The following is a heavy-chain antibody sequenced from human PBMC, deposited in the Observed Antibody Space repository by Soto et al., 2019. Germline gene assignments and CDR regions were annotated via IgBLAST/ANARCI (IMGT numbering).Heavy chain of an antibody. D-gene: IGHD3-3*01. V-gene: IGHV4-39*01. Sequence: PSETLSLTCTVSGGSISSSSYYWGWIRQPPGKGLEWIGSIYYSGSTYYNPSLKSRVTISVDTSKNQFSLKLSSVTAADTAVYYCARQGGGRITIFGVVELSWFDPWGQGTMVTVYS. CDR3: ARQGGGRITIFGVVELSWFDP. J-gene: IGHJ5*02. CDR1: GGSISSSSYY. CDR2: IYYSGST.